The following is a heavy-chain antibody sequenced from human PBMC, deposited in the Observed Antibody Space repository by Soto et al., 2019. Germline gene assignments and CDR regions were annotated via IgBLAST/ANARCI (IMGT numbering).Heavy chain of an antibody. V-gene: IGHV1-18*01. Sequence: QVQVVQSGDEVKKPGASVKVSCKASGYTFTNYGFSWVRQAPGQGLEWMGWISGYNGNTKYAEESQGRVPMTTDTPXXTAHMELRSMRSDDTAVYYCAREGQAPYYYYGMDVWGHGTAVTVSS. CDR1: GYTFTNYG. J-gene: IGHJ6*02. CDR3: AREGQAPYYYYGMDV. CDR2: ISGYNGNT.